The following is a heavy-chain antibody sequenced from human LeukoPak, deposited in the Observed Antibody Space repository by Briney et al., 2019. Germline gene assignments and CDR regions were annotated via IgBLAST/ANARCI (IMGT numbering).Heavy chain of an antibody. CDR3: AKDGSVMVNPTYYFDH. CDR2: ISSHGTNT. D-gene: IGHD3-22*01. CDR1: GLTFSNYA. V-gene: IGHV3-23*01. J-gene: IGHJ1*01. Sequence: GGSLRLSCAASGLTFSNYAMNWVRQAPGKGLEWVSIISSHGTNTHYADSVKGRFAISRDSPGNMLYLQMNSLRAEDTAVYYCAKDGSVMVNPTYYFDHWGQGVLVTVSS.